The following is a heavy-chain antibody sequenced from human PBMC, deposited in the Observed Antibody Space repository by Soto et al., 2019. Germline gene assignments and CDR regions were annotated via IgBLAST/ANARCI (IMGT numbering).Heavy chain of an antibody. CDR2: ISGSGGST. V-gene: IGHV3-23*01. D-gene: IGHD6-13*01. J-gene: IGHJ4*02. CDR1: GFTFSSYA. Sequence: GGSLRLSCAASGFTFSSYAMSWVRQAPGKGLEWVSAISGSGGSTYYADSVKGRFTISRDNSKNTLYLQMNSLRAEDTAVYYCAKDGYSSSWARAYYFDYWGQGTLVTVSS. CDR3: AKDGYSSSWARAYYFDY.